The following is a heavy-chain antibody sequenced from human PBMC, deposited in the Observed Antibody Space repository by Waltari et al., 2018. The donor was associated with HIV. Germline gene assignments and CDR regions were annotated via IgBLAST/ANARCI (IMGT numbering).Heavy chain of an antibody. Sequence: EVQLLESGGGLVQPGGSRRLSCAAAGFTFSYYAMTWGRQAPWKGLEWVSVIGSAGATIFYAYSVKGRFTISRDQSRKTVYLEMNSLRAEDTAVYYCAKLRLYDRSNLHDRAFDVWGQGTMVIVSS. J-gene: IGHJ3*01. V-gene: IGHV3-23*01. CDR1: GFTFSYYA. D-gene: IGHD3-22*01. CDR2: IGSAGATI. CDR3: AKLRLYDRSNLHDRAFDV.